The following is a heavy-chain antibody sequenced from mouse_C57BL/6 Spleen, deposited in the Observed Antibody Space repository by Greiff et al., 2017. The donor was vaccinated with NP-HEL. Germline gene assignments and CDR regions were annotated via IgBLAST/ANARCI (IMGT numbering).Heavy chain of an antibody. CDR3: ARIKKMVATYFDY. CDR2: TNPTNGRT. CDR1: GYTFTSYW. J-gene: IGHJ2*01. D-gene: IGHD1-1*02. V-gene: IGHV1S81*02. Sequence: VQLQQSGAELVKAGASVKMSCKASGYTFTSYWMHWVKQRLGQGLEWFAETNPTNGRTYYNEKFKSKATLPVDKSSSTASMLLSGPTLEDSAVYYCARIKKMVATYFDYWCQGTTLTVSS.